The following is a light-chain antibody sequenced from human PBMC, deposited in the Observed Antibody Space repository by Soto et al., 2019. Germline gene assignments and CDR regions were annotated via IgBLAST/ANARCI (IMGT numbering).Light chain of an antibody. CDR2: DAS. Sequence: EIVMTHSPATLSVSLGERSTFSFMASQSVRSNLAWYQQTPGQAPRLLIYDASTRAPGIPARFSGSGSGTELTLTISSLQSDDFAVYHCQQYNNWPPTFGHGTRLEIK. V-gene: IGKV3-15*01. J-gene: IGKJ5*01. CDR3: QQYNNWPPT. CDR1: QSVRSN.